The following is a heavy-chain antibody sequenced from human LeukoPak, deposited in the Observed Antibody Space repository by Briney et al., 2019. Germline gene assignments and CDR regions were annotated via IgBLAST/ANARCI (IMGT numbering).Heavy chain of an antibody. V-gene: IGHV1-69*13. Sequence: EASVKVSCTASGGTFSSYAISWVRQAPGQGLEWMGGIIPIFGTADYAQKFQVRVTITADESTSTAYMELSSLRSEDTAVYYCARLPLRSIAVGYYGMDVWGQGTTVTVSS. CDR2: IIPIFGTA. J-gene: IGHJ6*02. CDR1: GGTFSSYA. CDR3: ARLPLRSIAVGYYGMDV. D-gene: IGHD6-6*01.